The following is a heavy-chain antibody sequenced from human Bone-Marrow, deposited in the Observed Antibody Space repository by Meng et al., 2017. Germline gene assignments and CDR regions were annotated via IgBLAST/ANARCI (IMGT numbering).Heavy chain of an antibody. CDR1: GFTFSSYA. V-gene: IGHV3-30-3*01. CDR3: ARGSGGNYSWLDN. CDR2: ISYDGSNK. D-gene: IGHD1-26*01. J-gene: IGHJ5*02. Sequence: GESLKISCAASGFTFSSYAIDWVRQAPGKGLEWVAVISYDGSNKYYADSVKGRFTIFRDNSKNTLDLQMHSLRVEDTAVYYCARGSGGNYSWLDNWGQGTLVTVSS.